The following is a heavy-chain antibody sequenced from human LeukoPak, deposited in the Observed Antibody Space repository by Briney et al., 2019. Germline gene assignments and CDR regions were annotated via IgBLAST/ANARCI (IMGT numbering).Heavy chain of an antibody. V-gene: IGHV3-30*03. CDR2: ISYDGSNK. CDR3: AREISGEVDY. J-gene: IGHJ4*02. D-gene: IGHD2-15*01. Sequence: GGSLRLSCASSGFNFGAYWMSWVRQAPGKGLEWVAVISYDGSNKYYADSVKGRFTISRDNSKNTLYLQMNSLRSDDTAVYYCAREISGEVDYWGQGTLVTVSS. CDR1: GFNFGAYW.